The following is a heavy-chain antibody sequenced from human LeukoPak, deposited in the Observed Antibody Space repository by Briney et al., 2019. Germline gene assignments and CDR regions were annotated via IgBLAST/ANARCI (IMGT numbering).Heavy chain of an antibody. CDR2: ISYDGSNK. CDR3: AKAPRANSSGWYSYFDY. D-gene: IGHD6-19*01. J-gene: IGHJ4*02. V-gene: IGHV3-30*18. Sequence: GGSLRLSCAASGFTFSSYGMHWVRRAPGKGLEWVAVISYDGSNKYYADSVKGRFTISRDNSKNTLYLQMNSLRAEDTAVYYCAKAPRANSSGWYSYFDYWGQGTLVTVSS. CDR1: GFTFSSYG.